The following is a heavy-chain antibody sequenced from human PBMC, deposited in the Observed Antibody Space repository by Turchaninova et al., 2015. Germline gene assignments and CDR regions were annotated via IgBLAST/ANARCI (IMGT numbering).Heavy chain of an antibody. J-gene: IGHJ5*02. CDR2: IDWDDDK. D-gene: IGHD2-15*01. V-gene: IGHV2-70*01. CDR3: ARIRCSGGAGTGWFDP. Sequence: QVTLRESGPALVKPPQTLTLTCTFSGFSLSTRGMGVSWILQPPGKALEWLALIDWDDDKYYSTSLKTRLTISKDTSKNQVVLTMTNMDPVDTATYYCARIRCSGGAGTGWFDPWGQGTLVTVSS. CDR1: GFSLSTRGMG.